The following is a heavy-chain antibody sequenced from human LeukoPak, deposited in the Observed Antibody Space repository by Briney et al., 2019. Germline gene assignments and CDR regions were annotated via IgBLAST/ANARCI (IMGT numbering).Heavy chain of an antibody. CDR1: GGSISSYY. Sequence: SETLSLTCTVSGGSISSYYWSWIRQPPGKGLEWIGYIYYSGSTNYNPSLKSRVTISVDRSKNQFSLKLSSVTAADTAVYYCAIAAAPRPDWYLDLWGRGTLVTVSS. CDR3: AIAAAPRPDWYLDL. CDR2: IYYSGST. J-gene: IGHJ2*01. V-gene: IGHV4-59*12. D-gene: IGHD6-13*01.